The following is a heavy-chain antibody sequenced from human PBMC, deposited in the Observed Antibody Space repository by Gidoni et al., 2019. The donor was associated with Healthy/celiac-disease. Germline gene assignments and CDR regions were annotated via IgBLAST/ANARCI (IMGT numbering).Heavy chain of an antibody. CDR1: GFTFSSYA. D-gene: IGHD3-10*01. CDR2: ISGSGGST. Sequence: EVQLLESGGGLVQPGGSLRLSCAASGFTFSSYAMSWVRQAPGKGLEWVSAISGSGGSTYYADSVKGRFTISRDNSKNTLYLQMNSLRAEDTAVYYCAKVFGYYYGSGSYPDYWGQGTLVTVSS. CDR3: AKVFGYYYGSGSYPDY. V-gene: IGHV3-23*01. J-gene: IGHJ4*02.